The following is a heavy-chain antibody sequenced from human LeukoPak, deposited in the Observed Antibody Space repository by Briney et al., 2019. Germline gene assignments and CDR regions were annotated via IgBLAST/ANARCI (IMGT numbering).Heavy chain of an antibody. J-gene: IGHJ3*02. Sequence: ASVKVSCKASGYTFTSYAMHWVRQAPGQRLEWMGWINAGNGNTKYSQKFQGRVTITRDTSASTAYMELSSLRSEDTAVYYCARVRGYSYAHGAFDIWGQGTVVTVSS. CDR3: ARVRGYSYAHGAFDI. CDR2: INAGNGNT. V-gene: IGHV1-3*01. CDR1: GYTFTSYA. D-gene: IGHD5-18*01.